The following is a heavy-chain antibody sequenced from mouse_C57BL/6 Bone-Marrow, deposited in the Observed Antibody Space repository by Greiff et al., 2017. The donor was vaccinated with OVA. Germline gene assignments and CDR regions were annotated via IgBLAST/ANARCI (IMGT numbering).Heavy chain of an antibody. J-gene: IGHJ1*03. V-gene: IGHV1-78*01. CDR2: IYPRDGST. D-gene: IGHD1-1*01. CDR1: GYTFTDHT. CDR3: ARTTTVVATRYMDV. Sequence: QVQLQQSDAELVKPGASVKISCKVSGYTFTDHTIHWMKQRPEQGLEWIGYIYPRDGSTTYNEMFKGKATLTAAKSSSTAYLHLHRLPSAASAVSYCARTTTVVATRYMDVWGTGTTVTVAS.